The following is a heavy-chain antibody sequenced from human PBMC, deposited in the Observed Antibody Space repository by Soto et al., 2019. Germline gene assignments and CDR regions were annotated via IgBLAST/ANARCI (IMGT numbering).Heavy chain of an antibody. CDR1: GFTFDDYA. Sequence: EVQLVESGGGLAQPGRSLRLSCAASGFTFDDYAMHWVRQAPGKGLEWVSGISWNSGSIGYADSVKGRFTISRDNAKNSLYLQMNSRRVEDTALYYCAKEGWGFDPWGQRTLVTVSS. J-gene: IGHJ5*02. D-gene: IGHD1-26*01. V-gene: IGHV3-9*01. CDR3: AKEGWGFDP. CDR2: ISWNSGSI.